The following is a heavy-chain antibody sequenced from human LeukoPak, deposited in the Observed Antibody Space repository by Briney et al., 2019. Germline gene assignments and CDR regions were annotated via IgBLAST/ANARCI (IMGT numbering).Heavy chain of an antibody. D-gene: IGHD1-26*01. CDR2: ISGSGGST. Sequence: TGGSLRLSCAASGFTFSSYAMSWVRQAPGKGLEWVSAISGSGGSTYYADSVKGRFTICRDNSKNTLYLQMNSLRAEDTAVYYCAKVVGATIAYYYYGMDVWGQGTTVTVSS. V-gene: IGHV3-23*01. CDR3: AKVVGATIAYYYYGMDV. CDR1: GFTFSSYA. J-gene: IGHJ6*02.